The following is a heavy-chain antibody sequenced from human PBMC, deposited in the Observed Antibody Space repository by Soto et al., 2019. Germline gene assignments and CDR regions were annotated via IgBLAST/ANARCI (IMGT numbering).Heavy chain of an antibody. J-gene: IGHJ6*02. V-gene: IGHV1-2*04. CDR3: ARDRRDIVATIHYYYGMDV. CDR2: INPNSGGT. CDR1: GYTFTGYY. Sequence: ASVKVSCKASGYTFTGYYMHWVRQAPGQGLEWMGWINPNSGGTNYAQKFKGWVTMTRDTSISTAYMELSRLRSDDTAVYYCARDRRDIVATIHYYYGMDVWGQGTTVTVSS. D-gene: IGHD5-12*01.